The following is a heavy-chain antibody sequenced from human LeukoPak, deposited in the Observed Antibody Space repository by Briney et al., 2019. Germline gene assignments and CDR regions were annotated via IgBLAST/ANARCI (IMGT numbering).Heavy chain of an antibody. CDR3: ARDEILLYGDSQFDY. CDR1: GGSFSGYY. J-gene: IGHJ4*02. V-gene: IGHV4-34*01. D-gene: IGHD4-17*01. Sequence: SETLSLTCAVYGGSFSGYYWSWIRQPPGKGLEWIGEINHSGSTNYNPSLKSRVTISVDTSKNQFSLKLSSVTAADTAVYYCARDEILLYGDSQFDYWGQGTLVTVSS. CDR2: INHSGST.